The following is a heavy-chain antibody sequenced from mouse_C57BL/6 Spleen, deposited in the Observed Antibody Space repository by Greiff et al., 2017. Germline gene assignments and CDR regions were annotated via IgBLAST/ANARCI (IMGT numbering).Heavy chain of an antibody. D-gene: IGHD2-4*01. CDR1: GFTFSSYA. Sequence: EVMLVESGGGLVKPGGSLKLSCAASGFTFSSYAMSWVRQTPEKRLEWVATISDGGSYTYYPDNVKGRFTISRDNAKNNLYLQMSHLKSEDTAMYYCARGSDYDPFAYWGQGTLVTVSA. V-gene: IGHV5-4*03. CDR3: ARGSDYDPFAY. CDR2: ISDGGSYT. J-gene: IGHJ3*01.